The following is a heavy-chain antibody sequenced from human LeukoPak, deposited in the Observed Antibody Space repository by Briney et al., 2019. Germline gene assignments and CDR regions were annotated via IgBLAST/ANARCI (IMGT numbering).Heavy chain of an antibody. D-gene: IGHD1-1*01. V-gene: IGHV3-30-3*01. Sequence: GGSLRLSCAASGFTFSSYAMHWVRQAPGKGLEWVAVISYDGSNKYYADSVKGRFTISRDNSKNTLYLQMYSLRAEDTAIYYCAKAPPYTKYFDYWGQGTLLTVSS. J-gene: IGHJ4*02. CDR2: ISYDGSNK. CDR3: AKAPPYTKYFDY. CDR1: GFTFSSYA.